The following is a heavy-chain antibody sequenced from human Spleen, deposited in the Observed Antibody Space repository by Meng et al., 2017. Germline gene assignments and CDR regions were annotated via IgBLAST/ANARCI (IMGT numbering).Heavy chain of an antibody. J-gene: IGHJ4*02. CDR3: ARASPYSSGWNLGD. Sequence: QVQVVQSGAEVKKPGASVKVSCKTSGYTFTGYHIHWVRQASGQGLEWMGRINPNSDDTNYAQKFQGRVTMTRDTSISTAYMELSRLRSDDTAVYYCARASPYSSGWNLGDWGQGTLVTVSS. D-gene: IGHD6-19*01. CDR2: INPNSDDT. V-gene: IGHV1-2*06. CDR1: GYTFTGYH.